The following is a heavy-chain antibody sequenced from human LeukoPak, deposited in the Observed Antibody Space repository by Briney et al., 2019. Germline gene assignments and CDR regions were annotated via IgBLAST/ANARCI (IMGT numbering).Heavy chain of an antibody. CDR3: ARDHPDSSGWYVGYNWFDP. Sequence: ASVKVSCKASGYTFTSYYMHWVRQAPGQGLEWMGIINPSGGSTSYAQKFQGRVTMTRDTSTSTVYMELSSLRSEDTAVYYCARDHPDSSGWYVGYNWFDPWRQGTLVTVSS. D-gene: IGHD6-19*01. CDR2: INPSGGST. J-gene: IGHJ5*02. V-gene: IGHV1-46*01. CDR1: GYTFTSYY.